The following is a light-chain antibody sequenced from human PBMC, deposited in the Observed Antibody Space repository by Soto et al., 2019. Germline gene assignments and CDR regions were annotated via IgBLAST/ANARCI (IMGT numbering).Light chain of an antibody. CDR1: QSISSN. Sequence: EIVMTQSPATLSVSPGERATLSCRASQSISSNLAWYQQKPGQAPRLLIYGASTRATGIPARFSGSGSATDFTLTISSLQSEDFAVYYCQQYNNWPPLTFGGGTKVEIK. CDR3: QQYNNWPPLT. CDR2: GAS. V-gene: IGKV3-15*01. J-gene: IGKJ4*01.